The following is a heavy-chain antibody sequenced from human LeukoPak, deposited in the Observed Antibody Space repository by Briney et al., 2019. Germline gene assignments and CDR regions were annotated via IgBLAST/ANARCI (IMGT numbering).Heavy chain of an antibody. D-gene: IGHD3-10*01. V-gene: IGHV3-23*01. CDR3: ASITHFDY. CDR1: GFTLNQHA. J-gene: IGHJ4*02. Sequence: GGSLRLSCAAAGFTLNQHAMSWVRQAPGEGLEWVSAIIDVGDTYYTDSVKGRFTISRDYSKNTLYLQMNSLRAEDTAVYYCASITHFDYWGQGTLVTVSS. CDR2: IIDVGDT.